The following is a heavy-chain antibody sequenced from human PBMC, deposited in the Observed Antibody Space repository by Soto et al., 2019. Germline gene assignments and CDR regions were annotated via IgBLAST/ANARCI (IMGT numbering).Heavy chain of an antibody. CDR3: AREVVVAATDYYYYYGMDV. CDR1: GYTFTSYG. Sequence: QVHLVQSGAEVKKPGASVKVSCKASGYTFTSYGISWVRQAPGQGLEWMGWISAYNGNTNYAQKLQGRVTMTTDTSTSTAYMELRSLRSDDTAVYYCAREVVVAATDYYYYYGMDVWGQGTTVTVSS. CDR2: ISAYNGNT. V-gene: IGHV1-18*01. J-gene: IGHJ6*02. D-gene: IGHD2-15*01.